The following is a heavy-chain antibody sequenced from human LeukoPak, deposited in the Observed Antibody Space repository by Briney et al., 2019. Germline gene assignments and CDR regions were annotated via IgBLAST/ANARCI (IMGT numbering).Heavy chain of an antibody. CDR3: ARGGSTSSSSHFHH. D-gene: IGHD6-6*01. CDR1: GFTFSTYS. J-gene: IGHJ1*01. Sequence: GGSLRLSCAASGFTFSTYSMNWVRQAPGKGLEWVSSISGSSSFICYADSVKGRFTISRDNAKNSLYLQMNSLRGEDTAVYYCARGGSTSSSSHFHHWGQGTLVTVSS. V-gene: IGHV3-21*01. CDR2: ISGSSSFI.